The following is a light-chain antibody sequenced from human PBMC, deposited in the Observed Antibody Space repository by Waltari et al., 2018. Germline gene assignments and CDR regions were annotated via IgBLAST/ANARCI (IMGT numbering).Light chain of an antibody. V-gene: IGKV1-33*01. J-gene: IGKJ4*01. CDR2: HVS. CDR1: QDISNF. Sequence: EIQLTQSPSSLSASVGDKVTITCQASQDISNFLNWYQQKPGKAPNALIYHVSHLETGVPARFSGSGSGTEFTLIINSLQPEDIGAYYCQQYDSLPSTFGGGTKVEIQ. CDR3: QQYDSLPST.